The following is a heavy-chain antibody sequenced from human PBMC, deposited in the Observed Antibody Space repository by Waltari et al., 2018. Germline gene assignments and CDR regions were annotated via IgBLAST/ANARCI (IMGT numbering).Heavy chain of an antibody. CDR1: GYTFTSYD. D-gene: IGHD3-3*01. CDR3: ARAKGRFGVGVLDAFDI. V-gene: IGHV1-8*01. J-gene: IGHJ3*02. Sequence: QVQLVQSGAEVKKPGASVKVSCKASGYTFTSYDINWVRQATGQGLEWMGWMNPNSGNTGYAQKYQGRVTMTRNTSISTAYMELSSLRSEDTAVYYCARAKGRFGVGVLDAFDIWGQGTMVTVSS. CDR2: MNPNSGNT.